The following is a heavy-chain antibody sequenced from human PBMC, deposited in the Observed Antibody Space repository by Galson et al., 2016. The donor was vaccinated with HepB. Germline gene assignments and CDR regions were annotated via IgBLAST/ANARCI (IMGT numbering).Heavy chain of an antibody. CDR1: GYTFASYT. CDR2: INAGNGDT. J-gene: IGHJ4*02. Sequence: SVKVSCKASGYTFASYTLHWVRQAPGQGLEWMGWINAGNGDTRYSQKFQGRVTITRDTFAGTAYMQLSSLRSEDTAIFYCARGGLGPAAGPWPFDFWGQGTLVTVSS. V-gene: IGHV1-3*01. D-gene: IGHD6-13*01. CDR3: ARGGLGPAAGPWPFDF.